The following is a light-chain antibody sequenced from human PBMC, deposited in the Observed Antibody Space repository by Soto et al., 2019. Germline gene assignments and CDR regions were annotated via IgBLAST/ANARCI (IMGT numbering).Light chain of an antibody. CDR1: QSVSSY. V-gene: IGKV3-11*01. CDR3: QHRSNCLT. J-gene: IGKJ4*01. CDR2: DAS. Sequence: EIVLTQSPATLSLSPGERATLSCRASQSVSSYLAWYQQKPGQAPRLLIYDASIRSTGITARFSGSGSRTDFEHTIISQGPKDFAVYYCQHRSNCLTFGGGTKTEIK.